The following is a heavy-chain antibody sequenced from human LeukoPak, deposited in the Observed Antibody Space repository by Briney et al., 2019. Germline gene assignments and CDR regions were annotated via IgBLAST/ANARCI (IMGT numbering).Heavy chain of an antibody. D-gene: IGHD2-2*03. J-gene: IGHJ1*01. CDR2: IIPNFGTA. Sequence: ASVKVSCKASGGTFSSYAFSWVRQAPGQGLEWMGGIIPNFGTAKYAQKFQGRVTITTDESTSTAYMELSSLRSEDTAVYYCARDGDCSSTSCYPTYFQHWGQGTLVTVSS. CDR1: GGTFSSYA. V-gene: IGHV1-69*05. CDR3: ARDGDCSSTSCYPTYFQH.